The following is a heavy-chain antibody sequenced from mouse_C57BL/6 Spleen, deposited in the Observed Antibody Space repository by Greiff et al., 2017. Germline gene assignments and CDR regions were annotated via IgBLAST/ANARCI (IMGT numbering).Heavy chain of an antibody. CDR2: IYPGDGDT. Sequence: QVQLQQSGAELVKPGASVKISCKASGYAFSSYWMTWVSQRPGKGLEWIGQIYPGDGDTNYNGKFKGKATLTADKSSSTAYMQLRSLTSEDSAVYLCARDTTVEHYFDDWGPGTTLTV. CDR1: GYAFSSYW. CDR3: ARDTTVEHYFDD. V-gene: IGHV1-80*01. J-gene: IGHJ2*01. D-gene: IGHD1-1*01.